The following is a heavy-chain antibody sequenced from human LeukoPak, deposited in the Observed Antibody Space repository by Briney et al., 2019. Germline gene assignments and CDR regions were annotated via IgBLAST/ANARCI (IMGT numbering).Heavy chain of an antibody. CDR3: AKDLAESQLMNWYDP. CDR2: ISGCGGST. V-gene: IGHV3-23*01. D-gene: IGHD2-2*01. Sequence: GGSLTLPCEPCGFTLSNHAMIWLRQAPGKGREWVAAISGCGGSTYYADSVNGRFTIPRDNSKNTLYLQMNSLQAEDMAVDDWAKDLAESQLMNWYDPWGQGTLVTVSS. J-gene: IGHJ5*02. CDR1: GFTLSNHA.